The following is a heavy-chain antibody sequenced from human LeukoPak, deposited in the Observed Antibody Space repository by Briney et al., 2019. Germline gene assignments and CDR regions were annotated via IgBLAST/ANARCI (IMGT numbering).Heavy chain of an antibody. D-gene: IGHD3-10*01. Sequence: GASVKVSCKASGYTFTSYAMHWVRQAPGQRLERMGWINAGNGNTKYSQKFQGRVTITRDTSASTAYMELSSLRSEDTAVYYCARDRGSGSYYTLGYWGQGTLVTVSS. V-gene: IGHV1-3*01. J-gene: IGHJ4*02. CDR3: ARDRGSGSYYTLGY. CDR2: INAGNGNT. CDR1: GYTFTSYA.